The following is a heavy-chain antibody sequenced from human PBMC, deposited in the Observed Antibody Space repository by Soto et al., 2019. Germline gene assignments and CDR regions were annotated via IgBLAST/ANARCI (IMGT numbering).Heavy chain of an antibody. D-gene: IGHD3-22*01. Sequence: EVQLVESGGGLVKPGGSLRLSCAASGFTFSSYSMNWVRQAPGKGLEWVSSISSSSSYIYYADSVKGRFTISRDNAKNSMYPQMNSLRAEDRAVYYCARALYYYDSSGYYGSWGQGTLVTVCS. CDR2: ISSSSSYI. CDR3: ARALYYYDSSGYYGS. CDR1: GFTFSSYS. J-gene: IGHJ5*02. V-gene: IGHV3-21*01.